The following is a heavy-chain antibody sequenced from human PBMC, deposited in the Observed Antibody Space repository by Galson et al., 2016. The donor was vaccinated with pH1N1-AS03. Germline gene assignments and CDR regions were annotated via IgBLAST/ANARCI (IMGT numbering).Heavy chain of an antibody. CDR1: GGSISSDSYH. J-gene: IGHJ4*02. Sequence: ETLSLTCTVSGGSISSDSYHWGWIRQPPGKGLEWIGSIYHTGTSHYNPSVKSRVIISVDTSKNQFSLKLSSVSAADTAVYYCVRGGREIRSDAIFPGGADSWGRGTLVSVSS. CDR2: IYHTGTS. D-gene: IGHD2-15*01. CDR3: VRGGREIRSDAIFPGGADS. V-gene: IGHV4-39*07.